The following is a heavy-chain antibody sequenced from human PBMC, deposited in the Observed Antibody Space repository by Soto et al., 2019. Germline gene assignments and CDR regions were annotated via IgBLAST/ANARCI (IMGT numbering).Heavy chain of an antibody. CDR3: ARRPATAFYYFDY. J-gene: IGHJ4*02. V-gene: IGHV4-61*01. D-gene: IGHD2-21*02. CDR1: GGSVSSGFHY. CDR2: IYYSGST. Sequence: SETLSLTCTVSGGSVSSGFHYWSWIRQPPGKGLEWIGNIYYSGSTNYNPSLKSRVTISVDTSTNQFSLKLNSVTAADTAVYYCARRPATAFYYFDYWGQATLVTVSS.